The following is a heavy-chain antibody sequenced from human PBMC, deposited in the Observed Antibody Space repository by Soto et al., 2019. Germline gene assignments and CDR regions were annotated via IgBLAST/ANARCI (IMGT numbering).Heavy chain of an antibody. V-gene: IGHV3-33*01. J-gene: IGHJ6*02. Sequence: QVQLVESGGGVVQPGRSLRLSCAASGFTFSSYGMHWVRQAPGKGLEWVAVIWYDGSNKYYADSVKGRFTISRDNSKNTLYLQMNSLRAEDTAVYYCARGALSITIFGVVISRYYYGMDVWGQGTTVTVSS. CDR1: GFTFSSYG. D-gene: IGHD3-3*01. CDR3: ARGALSITIFGVVISRYYYGMDV. CDR2: IWYDGSNK.